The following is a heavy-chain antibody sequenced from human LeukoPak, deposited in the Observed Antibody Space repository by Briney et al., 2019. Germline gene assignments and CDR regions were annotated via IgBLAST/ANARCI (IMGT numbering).Heavy chain of an antibody. D-gene: IGHD5-18*01. V-gene: IGHV3-23*01. CDR3: AKDRGYSYGYPYFDY. CDR1: GFTFSDYA. J-gene: IGHJ4*02. Sequence: GGSLRLSCAASGFTFSDYAMSWVRQAPGKGLEWVSSITSSGGSIYYADSVKGRFTISRDNSINTLFLQMNSLRAEDTAVYYCAKDRGYSYGYPYFDYWGQGTLVTVSS. CDR2: ITSSGGSI.